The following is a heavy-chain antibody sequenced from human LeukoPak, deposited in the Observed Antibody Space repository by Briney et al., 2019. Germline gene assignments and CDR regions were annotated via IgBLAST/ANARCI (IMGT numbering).Heavy chain of an antibody. Sequence: GGSLRLSCAASGFTFSSYAMSWVRQAPGKGLEWVANIKEDGSEKYYVDSVKGRFTISRDNAKNSLYLQMNSLRVEDTAVYYCTRRPFGSGTNWYFDLWGRGTLVTVSS. CDR3: TRRPFGSGTNWYFDL. CDR1: GFTFSSYA. CDR2: IKEDGSEK. D-gene: IGHD3-10*01. V-gene: IGHV3-7*01. J-gene: IGHJ2*01.